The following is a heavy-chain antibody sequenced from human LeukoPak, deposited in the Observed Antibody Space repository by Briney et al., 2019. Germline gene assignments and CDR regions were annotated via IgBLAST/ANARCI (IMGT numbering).Heavy chain of an antibody. CDR3: ARDREYSGWYGAFDI. J-gene: IGHJ3*02. CDR1: GYTFTSYG. Sequence: ASVKVSCKASGYTFTSYGISWVRQAPGQGLEWMGWISAYNGNTNYAQKLQGRVTMTTDTSTSTAYMELRSLRSDDTAVYYCARDREYSGWYGAFDIWGQGTRVTVSS. CDR2: ISAYNGNT. V-gene: IGHV1-18*01. D-gene: IGHD6-19*01.